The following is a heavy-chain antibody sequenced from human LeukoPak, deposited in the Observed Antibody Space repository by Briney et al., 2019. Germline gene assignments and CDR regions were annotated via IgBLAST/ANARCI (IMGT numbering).Heavy chain of an antibody. CDR2: IYYSGST. V-gene: IGHV4-39*07. D-gene: IGHD6-6*01. Sequence: SETLSLTCTVSGGSISSSSYYWGWIRQPPGKGLEWIGSIYYSGSTYYNPSLKIRVTISVDTSKNQFSLKLSSVTAADTAVYYCARDQGIAARRIYFDYWGQGTLVTVSS. CDR3: ARDQGIAARRIYFDY. CDR1: GGSISSSSYY. J-gene: IGHJ4*02.